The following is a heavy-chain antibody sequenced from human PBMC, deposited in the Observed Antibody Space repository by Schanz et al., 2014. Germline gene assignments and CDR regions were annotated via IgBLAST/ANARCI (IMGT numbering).Heavy chain of an antibody. CDR1: GFTLSNYA. J-gene: IGHJ4*02. D-gene: IGHD3-22*01. V-gene: IGHV3-23*01. CDR2: ISASGGDT. CDR3: AKDRSWDYDSSGYFDY. Sequence: EVQLLESGGGLVEPGGSLRLSCAASGFTLSNYAMSWVRQAPGKGLEWVSVISASGGDTYYADSVKGRFTISRDNSKNTLYLQMNSLRAEDTAVYYCAKDRSWDYDSSGYFDYWGQGTLXTVSS.